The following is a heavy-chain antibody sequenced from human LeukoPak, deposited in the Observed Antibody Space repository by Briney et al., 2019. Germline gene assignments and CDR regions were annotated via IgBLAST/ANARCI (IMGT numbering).Heavy chain of an antibody. CDR3: TRHGGSWTFDY. CDR2: IDYSGST. D-gene: IGHD6-13*01. V-gene: IGHV4-59*08. J-gene: IGHJ4*02. Sequence: NPSETLSLTCTISGGSIGSYYWTWIRQPPGKGLEWIGYIDYSGSTDYNPSFKSRVTMSVNTSKNQFSRKLCSVPAADTAVYFCTRHGGSWTFDYWGQGTLVTVSS. CDR1: GGSIGSYY.